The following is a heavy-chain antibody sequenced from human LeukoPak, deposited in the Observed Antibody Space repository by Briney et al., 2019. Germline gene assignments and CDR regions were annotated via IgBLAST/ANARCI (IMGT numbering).Heavy chain of an antibody. Sequence: GGSLRLSCAASGFTFSSYWMSWVRQAPGKGLEWVANIKQDGSEKYYVDSVKGRFTISRDNAKNSLYLQMNSLRAEDTAVYYCARVSRLVRYYYCYYMDVWGKGTTVTVSS. V-gene: IGHV3-7*01. CDR1: GFTFSSYW. CDR3: ARVSRLVRYYYCYYMDV. D-gene: IGHD6-19*01. J-gene: IGHJ6*03. CDR2: IKQDGSEK.